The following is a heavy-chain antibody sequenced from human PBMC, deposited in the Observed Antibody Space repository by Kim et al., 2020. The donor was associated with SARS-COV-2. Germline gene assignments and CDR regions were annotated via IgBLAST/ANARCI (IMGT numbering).Heavy chain of an antibody. CDR2: IYYSGST. CDR3: ARAERNWNRYSSSWYFGGYFDY. J-gene: IGHJ4*02. D-gene: IGHD6-13*01. Sequence: SETLSLTCTVSGGSISSYYWSWIRQPPGKGLEWIGYIYYSGSTNYNPSLNSRVTISVDTSKNQFSLKLSSVTAADTAVYYCARAERNWNRYSSSWYFGGYFDYWGQGTLVTVSS. CDR1: GGSISSYY. V-gene: IGHV4-59*13.